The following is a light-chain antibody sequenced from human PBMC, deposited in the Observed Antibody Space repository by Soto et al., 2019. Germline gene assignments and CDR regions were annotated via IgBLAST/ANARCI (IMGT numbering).Light chain of an antibody. CDR1: QSVSSN. Sequence: EIVRTQAPATLSVSPGERATLSGRASQSVSSNLAWYQQKPGQAPRLLIYGASTRATGIPARFSGSGSGTEFTLTISSLQSEDFAVYYCQQYNNWPLTFGGGTKVDIK. CDR3: QQYNNWPLT. CDR2: GAS. J-gene: IGKJ4*01. V-gene: IGKV3-15*01.